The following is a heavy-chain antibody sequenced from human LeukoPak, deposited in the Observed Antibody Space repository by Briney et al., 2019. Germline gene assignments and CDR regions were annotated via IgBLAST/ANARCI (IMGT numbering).Heavy chain of an antibody. CDR2: ISSSSSYI. D-gene: IGHD3-22*01. J-gene: IGHJ3*02. Sequence: PGGSLRLSCAASGFTFSSYAMTWVRQAPGKGLEWVSAISSSSSYIYYADSVKGRFTISRDNAKNSLYLQMNSLRAEDTAVYYCARTYYYDTNDAFDIWGQGTMVTVSS. CDR1: GFTFSSYA. CDR3: ARTYYYDTNDAFDI. V-gene: IGHV3-21*01.